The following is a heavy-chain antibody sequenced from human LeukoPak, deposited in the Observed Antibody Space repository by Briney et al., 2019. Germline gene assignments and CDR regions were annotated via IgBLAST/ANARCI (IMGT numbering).Heavy chain of an antibody. V-gene: IGHV5-51*01. CDR3: ARMVEMASLDAFHI. D-gene: IGHD5-24*01. CDR1: GYSFTTYW. J-gene: IGHJ3*02. Sequence: GESLKISCQGSGYSFTTYWIAWVRPMPGKGLESMGIIYPGDSNTRYSPSFQGQVTISADKSISTAYLQWSSLKASDTAIYYCARMVEMASLDAFHIWGQGTMVTVSS. CDR2: IYPGDSNT.